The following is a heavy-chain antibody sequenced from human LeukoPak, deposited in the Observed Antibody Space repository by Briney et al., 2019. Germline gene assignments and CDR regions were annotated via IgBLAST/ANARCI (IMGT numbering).Heavy chain of an antibody. CDR3: AKDPGSYDFWSGYLPY. CDR1: GFTFSSYA. V-gene: IGHV3-30-3*01. CDR2: ISYDGSNK. Sequence: GGSLRLSCAASGFTFSSYAMHWVRQAPGKGLEWVAVISYDGSNKYYADSVKGRFTISRDNSKNTLYLQMNSLRAEDTAVYYCAKDPGSYDFWSGYLPYWGQGTLVTVSS. J-gene: IGHJ4*02. D-gene: IGHD3-3*01.